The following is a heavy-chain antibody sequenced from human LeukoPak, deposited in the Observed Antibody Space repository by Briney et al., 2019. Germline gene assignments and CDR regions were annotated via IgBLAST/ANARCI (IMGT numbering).Heavy chain of an antibody. CDR1: GGCFSGYY. V-gene: IGHV4-34*01. D-gene: IGHD6-13*01. J-gene: IGHJ4*02. CDR2: INHSGST. CDR3: ARGPQYSSSWYGY. Sequence: SETLSLTCAVYGGCFSGYYWSWIRQPPGKGLEWIGEINHSGSTNYNPSLKSRVTISVDTSKNQFSLKLSSVTAADTAVYYCARGPQYSSSWYGYWGQGTLVTVSS.